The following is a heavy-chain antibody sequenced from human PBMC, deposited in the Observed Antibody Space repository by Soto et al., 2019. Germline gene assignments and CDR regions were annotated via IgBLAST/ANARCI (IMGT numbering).Heavy chain of an antibody. CDR3: EREPLCGGKCYDNYFDP. CDR1: GYAFTYYP. Sequence: QVQLVQSGAEVKKPAASVKISCKASGYAFTYYPIHWVRKAPGQRLEWVGWINIGNGNTEYSQKFQGRVTITTDTSASTAYMELRSLTSEHTAVYYCEREPLCGGKCYDNYFDPWGQGTLVTVSS. V-gene: IGHV1-3*04. J-gene: IGHJ5*02. CDR2: INIGNGNT. D-gene: IGHD2-15*01.